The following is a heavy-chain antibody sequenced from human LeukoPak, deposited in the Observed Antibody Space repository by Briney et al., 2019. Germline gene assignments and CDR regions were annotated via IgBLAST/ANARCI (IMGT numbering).Heavy chain of an antibody. Sequence: PGGSLRLSCAASGFTFSSYAMHWVRQAPGKGLEWVAFIGYDGRNKYYADSVKGRFTISRDNSKNTLYLQMNSLRAEDTAVYYCAGGGRGYWGQGTLVTVSS. J-gene: IGHJ4*02. CDR3: AGGGRGY. V-gene: IGHV3-30*02. CDR2: IGYDGRNK. CDR1: GFTFSSYA. D-gene: IGHD2-15*01.